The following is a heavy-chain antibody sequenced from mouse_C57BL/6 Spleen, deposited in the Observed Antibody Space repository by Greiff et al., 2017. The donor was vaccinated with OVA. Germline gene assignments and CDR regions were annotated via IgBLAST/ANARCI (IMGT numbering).Heavy chain of an antibody. CDR1: GYAFSSSW. D-gene: IGHD6-5*01. V-gene: IGHV1-82*01. J-gene: IGHJ4*01. CDR2: IYPGDGDT. Sequence: QVQLQQSGPELVKPGASVEISCKASGYAFSSSWMNWVKQRPGKGLEWIGRIYPGDGDTNYNGKFKGKATLTADKSSSTAYMQLSSLTSEDSAVYFCATYVAMDYWGQGTSVTVSS. CDR3: ATYVAMDY.